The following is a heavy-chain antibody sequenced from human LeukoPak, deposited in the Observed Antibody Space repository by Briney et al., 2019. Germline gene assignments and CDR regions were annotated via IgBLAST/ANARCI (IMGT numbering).Heavy chain of an antibody. CDR1: GYTFTGYY. J-gene: IGHJ5*02. V-gene: IGHV1-2*02. CDR3: ARAKWESSTTCYGA. D-gene: IGHD2-2*01. CDR2: INPNSGDT. Sequence: GASVKVSCKASGYTFTGYYIHWVRQAPGQGLEWMGWINPNSGDTNYAQKFQGRVTMTRETSISTAYMELSSLKSDDTAVYYCARAKWESSTTCYGAWGQGTLVTVPS.